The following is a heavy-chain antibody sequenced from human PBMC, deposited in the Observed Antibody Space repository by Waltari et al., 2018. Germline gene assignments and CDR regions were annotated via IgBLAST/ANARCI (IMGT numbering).Heavy chain of an antibody. V-gene: IGHV5-51*01. CDR3: ARRRCTNAFYNFFDY. CDR2: TQPRDAAI. J-gene: IGHJ4*02. CDR1: GFSFADYW. D-gene: IGHD2-8*01. Sequence: EVQLAQSGVEVKKPGESMKISCKGSGFSFADYWIGWVLQRPGKGLEWMGTTQPRDAAITYSPSFQGQVTFSADKSITTAYLQWSSLKASDTATYYCARRRCTNAFYNFFDYWGQGTLVTVSS.